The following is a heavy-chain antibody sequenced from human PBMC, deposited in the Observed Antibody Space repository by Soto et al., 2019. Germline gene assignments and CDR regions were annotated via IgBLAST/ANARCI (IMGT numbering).Heavy chain of an antibody. J-gene: IGHJ4*02. CDR1: GGSISSYY. D-gene: IGHD6-6*01. CDR3: ARTSRFDY. CDR2: INHSGST. V-gene: IGHV4-34*01. Sequence: SETLSLTCTVSGGSISSYYWSWVRQPPGKGLEWIGEINHSGSTNYNPSLKSRVTMSVDTSKNQFSLKLSSVTAADTAVYYCARTSRFDYWGQGTLVTVSS.